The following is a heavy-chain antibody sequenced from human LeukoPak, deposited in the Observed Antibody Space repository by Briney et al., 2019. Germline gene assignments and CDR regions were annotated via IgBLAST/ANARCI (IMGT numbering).Heavy chain of an antibody. D-gene: IGHD3-10*01. J-gene: IGHJ3*02. CDR3: ARDPGDYYGSGSSDAFDI. V-gene: IGHV3-33*01. Sequence: GGSLRLSCAASGFTFSNYGMHWVRQAPGKGLEWVAAIWYDGSNKYYGDSVKGRFTISRDNSKNTLYLQMNSLRAEDTAAYYCARDPGDYYGSGSSDAFDIWGQGTMVTVSS. CDR2: IWYDGSNK. CDR1: GFTFSNYG.